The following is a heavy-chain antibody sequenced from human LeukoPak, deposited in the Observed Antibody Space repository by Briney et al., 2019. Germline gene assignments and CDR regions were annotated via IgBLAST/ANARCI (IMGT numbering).Heavy chain of an antibody. CDR2: FDPEDGET. Sequence: ASVKVSCKVSGYTLTELSMHWVRQAPGKGLEWMGGFDPEDGETIYAQKFQGRVTMTEDTSTDTAYMELSSLRSEDTAVYYCATYKSRHSSGWYWSFFDYWGQGTPVTVSS. CDR1: GYTLTELS. J-gene: IGHJ4*02. CDR3: ATYKSRHSSGWYWSFFDY. D-gene: IGHD6-19*01. V-gene: IGHV1-24*01.